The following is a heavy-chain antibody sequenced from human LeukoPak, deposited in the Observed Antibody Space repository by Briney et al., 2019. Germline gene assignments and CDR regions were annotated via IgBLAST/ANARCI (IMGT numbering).Heavy chain of an antibody. V-gene: IGHV4-59*02. CDR2: IFYDGTT. CDR1: GVSVNSYY. Sequence: PSETLSLTCNVAGVSVNSYYWGWIRQPPGKGLEWIAYIFYDGTTNYNPSLKSRVTISMDTSRNQYSLRLTSVSAADTAFYYCARLHGGSGRHYWGPGTLVTVSS. CDR3: ARLHGGSGRHY. D-gene: IGHD6-19*01. J-gene: IGHJ4*02.